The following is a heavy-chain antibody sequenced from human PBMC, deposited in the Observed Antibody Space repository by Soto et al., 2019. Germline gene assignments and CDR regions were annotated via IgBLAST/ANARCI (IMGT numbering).Heavy chain of an antibody. CDR2: IHPNGNT. J-gene: IGHJ4*02. Sequence: QVQLQESGPGLVKPSGTLSLTCTVSGDSISSLNWWSWVRQPPGKGLEWLGQIHPNGNTDYNASLKSRVTISIDKSKNQFSLNLNSVTVADTAVYYCVRVPHYWGQGTLVTVSS. CDR3: VRVPHY. CDR1: GDSISSLNW. V-gene: IGHV4-4*02.